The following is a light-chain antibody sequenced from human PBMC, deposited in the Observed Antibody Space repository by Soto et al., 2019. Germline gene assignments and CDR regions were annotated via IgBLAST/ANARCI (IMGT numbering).Light chain of an antibody. Sequence: SCELTQPLSVSVALGQTARITCGGTNIGSKNVHWYQQKPGQAPVLVIYRDSNRPSGIPERFSGPNSGNTATLTISRAQAGDEADYYCQVWDSSTARVFGGGTKLTVL. CDR2: RDS. J-gene: IGLJ3*02. CDR3: QVWDSSTARV. CDR1: NIGSKN. V-gene: IGLV3-9*01.